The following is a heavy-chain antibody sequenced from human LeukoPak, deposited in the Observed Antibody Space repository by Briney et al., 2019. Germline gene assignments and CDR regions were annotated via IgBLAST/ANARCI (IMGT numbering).Heavy chain of an antibody. CDR3: VRDRAEGRAWVEFDP. V-gene: IGHV3-66*03. Sequence: PGGSLRLSCVASGFSVSSYGMSWVRQAPGKAPEWVSLLYSNGGTYYADSVKGRFIISRDNSKNTLYLQMNNLRVEDTAVYHCVRDRAEGRAWVEFDPWGQGTVATVSS. CDR2: LYSNGGT. CDR1: GFSVSSYG. J-gene: IGHJ5*02.